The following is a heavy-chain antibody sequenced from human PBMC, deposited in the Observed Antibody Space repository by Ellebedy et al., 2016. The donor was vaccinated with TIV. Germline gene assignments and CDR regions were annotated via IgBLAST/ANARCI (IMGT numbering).Heavy chain of an antibody. J-gene: IGHJ4*02. CDR2: ISYSGDLM. CDR3: ARLGVKAAAGASDY. D-gene: IGHD6-13*01. V-gene: IGHV3-11*01. CDR1: GFTFSGYY. Sequence: PGGSLRLSCAASGFTFSGYYMSWFRQAPGKGPEWVSYISYSGDLMYYADSVKGRFTTSRDNAENSLYLQMNSLRAEDTAVYFCARLGVKAAAGASDYWGQGTLVIVSS.